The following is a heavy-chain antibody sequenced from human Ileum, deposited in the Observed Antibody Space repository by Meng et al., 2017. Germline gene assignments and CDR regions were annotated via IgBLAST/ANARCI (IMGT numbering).Heavy chain of an antibody. Sequence: GESLKISCAASGFTFNTYAMSWVRQAPAKGLEWLSSIIGSGATTYYSDSVKGRFTISRDNSKNTLYLEMDSLRAEDTAVYYCAKPLLTSTINYYFDNWGQGTLVTVSS. V-gene: IGHV3-23*01. J-gene: IGHJ4*02. CDR1: GFTFNTYA. CDR3: AKPLLTSTINYYFDN. CDR2: IIGSGATT. D-gene: IGHD5-24*01.